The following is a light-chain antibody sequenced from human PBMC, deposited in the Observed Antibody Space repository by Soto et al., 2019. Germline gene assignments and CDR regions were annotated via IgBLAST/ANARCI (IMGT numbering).Light chain of an antibody. Sequence: QLVLTQSRSASASLGASVKLTCTLSSGHSSYAIAWHQQQPEKGPRYLMKLNSDGSHSKGDGIPDRFSGSSSGAERYLTISSLQSEDEADYYCQTWGTGIQVFGGGTKLTV. CDR2: LNSDGSH. CDR3: QTWGTGIQV. V-gene: IGLV4-69*01. J-gene: IGLJ2*01. CDR1: SGHSSYA.